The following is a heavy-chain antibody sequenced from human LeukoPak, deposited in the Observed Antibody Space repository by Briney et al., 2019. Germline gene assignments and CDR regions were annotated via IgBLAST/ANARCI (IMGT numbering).Heavy chain of an antibody. V-gene: IGHV3-23*01. D-gene: IGHD4-17*01. Sequence: GGSLRLSCAASGFTFSSYAMSWVRQAPGKGLEWVSAISGSGGSTYYADSVKGRFTISRDNSKNTLYLQMNSLRAEDTAVYYCAAVTTFSNWFDPWGQGTLVTVSS. CDR3: AAVTTFSNWFDP. CDR2: ISGSGGST. J-gene: IGHJ5*02. CDR1: GFTFSSYA.